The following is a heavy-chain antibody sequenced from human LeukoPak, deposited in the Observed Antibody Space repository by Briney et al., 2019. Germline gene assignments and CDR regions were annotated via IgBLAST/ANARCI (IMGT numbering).Heavy chain of an antibody. V-gene: IGHV4-59*08. CDR2: VYYTGST. D-gene: IGHD6-6*01. J-gene: IGHJ4*02. CDR1: GGSVSNYY. Sequence: SETLSLTCSVSGGSVSNYYWSWIRRPPGKGLEWIGYVYYTGSTNYNPSLKSRVTMFEDKSKNQFSLRLYSVTVADTAVYYCARHFAYSSSSYFDYWGQGSLVTVSS. CDR3: ARHFAYSSSSYFDY.